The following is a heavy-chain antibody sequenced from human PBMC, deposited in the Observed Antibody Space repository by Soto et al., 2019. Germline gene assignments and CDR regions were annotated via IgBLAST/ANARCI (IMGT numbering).Heavy chain of an antibody. Sequence: EVQLLESGGGLVQPGGSLRLSCAASGFTFSSYAMSWVRQAPGKGLEWVSAISGSGGSTYYADSVKGRFTISRDNSKNTLELQMDRLRAEDKAVYYLAEEKRPDVLGSYHFDYRGPGTLVTVSS. CDR1: GFTFSSYA. D-gene: IGHD3-16*02. J-gene: IGHJ4*02. CDR3: AEEKRPDVLGSYHFDY. V-gene: IGHV3-23*01. CDR2: ISGSGGST.